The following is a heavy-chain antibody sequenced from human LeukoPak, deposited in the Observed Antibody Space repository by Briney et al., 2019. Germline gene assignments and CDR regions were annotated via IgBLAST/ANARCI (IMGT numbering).Heavy chain of an antibody. CDR2: INHSGST. CDR1: GGSFSGYY. CDR3: ARSATYYDFWRDYYYYMDV. Sequence: SETLSLTCAVYGGSFSGYYWSWTRQPPGKGLEWIGEINHSGSTNYNPSLKSRVTISVDTSKNQFSLKLSSVTAADTAVYYCARSATYYDFWRDYYYYMDVWGKGTTVTVSS. D-gene: IGHD3-3*01. J-gene: IGHJ6*03. V-gene: IGHV4-34*01.